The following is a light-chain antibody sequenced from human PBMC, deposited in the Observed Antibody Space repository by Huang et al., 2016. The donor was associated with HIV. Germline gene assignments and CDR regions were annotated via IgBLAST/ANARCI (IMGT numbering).Light chain of an antibody. CDR1: QSVSSY. J-gene: IGKJ3*01. CDR3: QQRSNWPRFT. V-gene: IGKV3-11*01. Sequence: EIVLTQSPATLSLSPGEIATLSCRASQSVSSYLAWYQQKPGQAPRLLIYDASNRATGIPARFSVSWSGTDFTLTISSLEPEDFAVYYCQQRSNWPRFTFGPGTKVDIK. CDR2: DAS.